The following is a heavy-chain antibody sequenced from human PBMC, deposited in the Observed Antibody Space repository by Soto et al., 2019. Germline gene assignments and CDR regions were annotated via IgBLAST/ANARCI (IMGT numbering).Heavy chain of an antibody. D-gene: IGHD3-22*01. Sequence: SETLSLTCTVSGGSISSYYWSWIRQPPGKGLEWIGYIYYSGSTNYNPSLKSRVTISVDTSKNQFSLKLSSVTAADTAVYYCARLYYDSSGYYLRYFDCWGQGTLVTVSS. J-gene: IGHJ4*02. CDR2: IYYSGST. CDR3: ARLYYDSSGYYLRYFDC. V-gene: IGHV4-59*01. CDR1: GGSISSYY.